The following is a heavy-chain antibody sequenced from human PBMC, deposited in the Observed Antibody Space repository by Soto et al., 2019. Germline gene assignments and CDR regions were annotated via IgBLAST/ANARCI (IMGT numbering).Heavy chain of an antibody. J-gene: IGHJ4*02. V-gene: IGHV4-4*07. CDR1: GGSISSNY. CDR3: ARGYFYGDTFDY. Sequence: PSETLSLTCTISGGSISSNYCNWIRQSAGRGLEWIGRIYTSGGTNYNPSLKSRVTMSVDTSKKQFSLNLSSVTAADTAVYYCARGYFYGDTFDYWGQGTLVTVSS. D-gene: IGHD5-18*01. CDR2: IYTSGGT.